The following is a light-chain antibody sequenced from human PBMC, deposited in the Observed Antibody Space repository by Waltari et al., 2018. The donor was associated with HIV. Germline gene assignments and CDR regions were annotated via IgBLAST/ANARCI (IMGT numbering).Light chain of an antibody. V-gene: IGLV1-44*01. Sequence: QPVLTQPPSASGTPGQRVTISCSGSNSNIGSNTVNWYQQLPGTAPKLLIYSNNQRPSGVPDRFSGSKSGTSASLAISGLQSEDEADYYCAAWDDSLNGLYVFGTGTKVSIL. CDR3: AAWDDSLNGLYV. J-gene: IGLJ1*01. CDR1: NSNIGSNT. CDR2: SNN.